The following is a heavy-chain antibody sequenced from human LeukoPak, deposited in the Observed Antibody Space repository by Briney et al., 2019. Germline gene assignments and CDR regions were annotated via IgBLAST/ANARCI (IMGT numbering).Heavy chain of an antibody. D-gene: IGHD2/OR15-2a*01. J-gene: IGHJ4*02. CDR2: IYYTGST. Sequence: SETLSLTCTVSGGSISSNNYYWAWLRQPPGKGLEWIANIYYTGSTYYNPSLKNRVTISVDASKNQFSLKVMSLTAADTAVYYCASLKVPGHFDYWGQGTLVTLSS. V-gene: IGHV4-39*01. CDR3: ASLKVPGHFDY. CDR1: GGSISSNNYY.